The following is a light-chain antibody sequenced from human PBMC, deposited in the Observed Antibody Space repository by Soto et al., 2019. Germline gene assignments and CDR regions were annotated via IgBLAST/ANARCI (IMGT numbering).Light chain of an antibody. CDR3: QQYNKWPWT. V-gene: IGKV3-15*01. CDR1: QSVSSD. CDR2: GAS. Sequence: EIVMTQSPATLSVSRGERATLSCRASQSVSSDLAWYQQKPGQAPRLFIYGASTRATGIPARFSGSGSGTEFTLTISSLQSEDFAVYYCQQYNKWPWTFGQGTKVDIK. J-gene: IGKJ1*01.